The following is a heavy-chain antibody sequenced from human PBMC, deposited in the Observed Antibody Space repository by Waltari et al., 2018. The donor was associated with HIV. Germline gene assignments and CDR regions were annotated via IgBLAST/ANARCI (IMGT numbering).Heavy chain of an antibody. D-gene: IGHD2-21*01. CDR1: GASFSDYQFFNDYY. CDR3: ARGRGTFFYFYGMDV. J-gene: IGHJ6*02. CDR2: VNHSGDG. Sequence: QVHLQQWGAGLLKPSETLSLTCADYGASFSDYQFFNDYYWNWIRQPPGKGLEWIGEVNHSGDGTYNPSLKGRVIISVDPSRNRVYLNLTSVTAADSALYYCARGRGTFFYFYGMDVWGQGTTVTV. V-gene: IGHV4-34*02.